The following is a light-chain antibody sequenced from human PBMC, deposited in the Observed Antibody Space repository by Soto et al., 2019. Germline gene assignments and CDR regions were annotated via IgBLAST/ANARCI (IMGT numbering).Light chain of an antibody. V-gene: IGKV1-39*01. CDR2: AAS. CDR1: QSISSY. CDR3: QQSYSTLRT. Sequence: DIQMTQSPSSLSASVGDRVTITCRASQSISSYLNWYQQKPGKAPKLLIYAASSLQSGVPSRFSGSPSGTDFTLTISSLQPEDFATYYCQQSYSTLRTFGQGTKVEIK. J-gene: IGKJ1*01.